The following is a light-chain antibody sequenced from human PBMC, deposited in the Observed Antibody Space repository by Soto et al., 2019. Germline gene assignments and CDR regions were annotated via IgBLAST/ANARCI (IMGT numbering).Light chain of an antibody. CDR3: QQYNTYSRGT. Sequence: DIQMTQSPSTLSASVGDRVTITCRASQSLSSWLAWYQQKPGKAPKLLIYDASSLESGVPSRFSGSGSVTEFTLTISSLQPDDFATYYCQQYNTYSRGTFGQGTKVEIK. J-gene: IGKJ1*01. CDR2: DAS. V-gene: IGKV1-5*01. CDR1: QSLSSW.